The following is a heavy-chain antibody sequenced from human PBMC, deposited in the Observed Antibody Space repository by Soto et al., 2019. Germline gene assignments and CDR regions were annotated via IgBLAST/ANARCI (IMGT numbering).Heavy chain of an antibody. CDR3: TRGAFSSSGRPDY. Sequence: GGSLRLSCTASGFTFGNYAMSWFRQAPGKGLEWLGFIRGKAYGGTTEYAASVKGRFTISRDESKSIAYLQMNSLKTEDTAVYYCTRGAFSSSGRPDYWGQGTLVTVSS. CDR1: GFTFGNYA. CDR2: IRGKAYGGTT. V-gene: IGHV3-49*03. J-gene: IGHJ4*02. D-gene: IGHD6-19*01.